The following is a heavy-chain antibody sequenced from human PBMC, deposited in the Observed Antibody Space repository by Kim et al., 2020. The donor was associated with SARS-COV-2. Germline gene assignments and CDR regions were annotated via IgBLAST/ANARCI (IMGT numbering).Heavy chain of an antibody. V-gene: IGHV3-48*03. CDR1: GFTFSSYE. J-gene: IGHJ5*02. Sequence: GGSLRLSCAASGFTFSSYEMNWVRQAPGKGLEWVSYISSSGSTIYYADSVKGRFTISRDNAKNSLYLQMNSLRAEDTAVYYCARDLIPRTLNYGDYVYPVALAWFDPWGQGTLVTVSS. CDR3: ARDLIPRTLNYGDYVYPVALAWFDP. D-gene: IGHD4-17*01. CDR2: ISSSGSTI.